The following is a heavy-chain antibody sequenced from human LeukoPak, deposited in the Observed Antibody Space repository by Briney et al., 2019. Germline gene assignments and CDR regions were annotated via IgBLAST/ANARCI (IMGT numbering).Heavy chain of an antibody. V-gene: IGHV3-23*01. CDR1: GFTFSSYA. D-gene: IGHD1-1*01. CDR2: ISGSGGST. Sequence: PGGSLRLSCAASGFTFSSYAMSWVRQAPGKGLEWVSAISGSGGSTYYADSVKGRFTISRDNSKNTLYLQMNSLRAEDTAVYYCARTPLNPQLGRGAFDIWGQGTMVTVSS. CDR3: ARTPLNPQLGRGAFDI. J-gene: IGHJ3*02.